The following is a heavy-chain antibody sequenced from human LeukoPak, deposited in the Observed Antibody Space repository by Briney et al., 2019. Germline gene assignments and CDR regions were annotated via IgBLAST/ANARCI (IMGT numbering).Heavy chain of an antibody. Sequence: PGGSLRLSCAASGFTFSSYGMHWVRQAPGKGLEWVAVISYDGSNKYYADSVKGRFTISRDNSKNTLYLQMNSLRAEDTAVYYCAKPYKIAVAGDQTWRGGYFDYWGQGTLVTVSS. J-gene: IGHJ4*02. D-gene: IGHD6-19*01. CDR2: ISYDGSNK. V-gene: IGHV3-30*18. CDR1: GFTFSSYG. CDR3: AKPYKIAVAGDQTWRGGYFDY.